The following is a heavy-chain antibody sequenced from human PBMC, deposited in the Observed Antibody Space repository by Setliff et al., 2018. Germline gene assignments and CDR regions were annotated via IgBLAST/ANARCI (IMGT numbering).Heavy chain of an antibody. V-gene: IGHV4-31*03. D-gene: IGHD4-17*01. CDR2: ISYSGNT. J-gene: IGHJ4*02. CDR3: ARNDYGDYGLYT. Sequence: SETLSLTCTVSGGSISSGGYYWSWIRQHPGKGLEWIGYISYSGNTYYNPSLESRVTISEDTSKKRISLKLSSVTAADTAVYYCARNDYGDYGLYTWGQGTQVTVSS. CDR1: GGSISSGGYY.